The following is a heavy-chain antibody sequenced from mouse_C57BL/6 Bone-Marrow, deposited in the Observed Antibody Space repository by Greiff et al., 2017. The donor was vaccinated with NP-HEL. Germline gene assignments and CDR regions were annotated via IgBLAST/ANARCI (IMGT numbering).Heavy chain of an antibody. CDR1: GFNIKDDY. D-gene: IGHD2-4*01. V-gene: IGHV14-4*01. CDR2: IDPENGDT. Sequence: VQLKESGAELVRPGASVKLSCTASGFNIKDDYMHWVKQRPEQGLEWIGWIDPENGDTEYASKFQGKATITADTSSNTAYLQLSSLTSEDTAVYYCTRGLPAWFAYWGQGTLVTVSA. CDR3: TRGLPAWFAY. J-gene: IGHJ3*01.